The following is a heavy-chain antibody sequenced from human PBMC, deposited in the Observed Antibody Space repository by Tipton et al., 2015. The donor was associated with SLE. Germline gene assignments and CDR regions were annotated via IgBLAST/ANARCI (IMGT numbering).Heavy chain of an antibody. Sequence: TLSLTCTVSDGSVSSGSYYWSWIRQHPGKGLEWIGYIYYSGGTYYNPSLKSRLTISVDTSKNQFSLKLSSVTAADTAVYYCARWAAGYYYYYGLDVWGQGTTVTVSS. D-gene: IGHD6-25*01. CDR1: DGSVSSGSYY. CDR2: IYYSGGT. CDR3: ARWAAGYYYYYGLDV. J-gene: IGHJ6*02. V-gene: IGHV4-31*03.